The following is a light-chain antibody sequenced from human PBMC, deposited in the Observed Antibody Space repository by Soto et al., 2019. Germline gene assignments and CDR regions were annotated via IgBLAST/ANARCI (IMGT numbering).Light chain of an antibody. J-gene: IGKJ3*01. Sequence: EIVLTQSPGTLSLSPGERVTLSCRASQSVTRSFLAWYQQKPGQAPRLLIYGASSRATGIPDRFSGSGSGTNFTLTIIRLETEDFAVYYCHQYGSSPQAFGPGTKVDIK. CDR3: HQYGSSPQA. V-gene: IGKV3-20*01. CDR1: QSVTRSF. CDR2: GAS.